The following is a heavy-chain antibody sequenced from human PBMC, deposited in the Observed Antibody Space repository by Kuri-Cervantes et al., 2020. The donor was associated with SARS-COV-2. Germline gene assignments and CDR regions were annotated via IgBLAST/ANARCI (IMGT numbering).Heavy chain of an antibody. CDR1: GASISSQY. CDR3: ARGADFSGYYFNPYYYYYMDV. Sequence: SETLSLTCTVSGASISSQYWSWIRQPPGKGLEWIGYIYYSGSTNYNPSLKSRVTISVDTSKNHFSLKLSSVTAADTAVYYCARGADFSGYYFNPYYYYYMDVWGKGTTVSLL. CDR2: IYYSGST. J-gene: IGHJ6*03. D-gene: IGHD3-22*01. V-gene: IGHV4-59*11.